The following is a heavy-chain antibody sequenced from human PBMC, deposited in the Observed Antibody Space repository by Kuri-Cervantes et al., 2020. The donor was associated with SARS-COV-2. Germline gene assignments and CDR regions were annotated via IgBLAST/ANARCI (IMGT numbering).Heavy chain of an antibody. J-gene: IGHJ4*02. CDR2: ISYDGSNK. CDR3: ARGLDSGSYLSPWGADY. CDR1: GFTFSSYA. Sequence: GESLKISCAASGFTFSSYAMYWVRQAPGKGLEWVAVISYDGSNKYYADSVKGRFTISGDNSKNTLYLQMNSLRADDTAVYYCARGLDSGSYLSPWGADYWGQGTLVTVSS. V-gene: IGHV3-30-3*01. D-gene: IGHD1-26*01.